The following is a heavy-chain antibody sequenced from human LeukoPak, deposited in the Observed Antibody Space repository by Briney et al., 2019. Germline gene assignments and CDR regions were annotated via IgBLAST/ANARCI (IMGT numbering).Heavy chain of an antibody. J-gene: IGHJ4*02. Sequence: GGSLRLSCAASGFTFSSYSMNWVRQAPGKGLEWVSSISSSSSYIYYADSVKGRFTISRDNSKNTLYLQMNSLRAEDTAVYYCAKSTGGGTTGPFDYWGQGTLVTVSS. CDR3: AKSTGGGTTGPFDY. CDR1: GFTFSSYS. V-gene: IGHV3-21*01. D-gene: IGHD1-7*01. CDR2: ISSSSSYI.